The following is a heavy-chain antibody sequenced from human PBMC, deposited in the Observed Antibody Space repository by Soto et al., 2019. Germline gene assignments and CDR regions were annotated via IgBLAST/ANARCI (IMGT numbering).Heavy chain of an antibody. CDR2: IGSGDNT. CDR1: GFTFISYG. CDR3: AKEALAAPWDLRFDY. V-gene: IGHV3-23*01. J-gene: IGHJ4*02. D-gene: IGHD1-26*01. Sequence: EVQLLQSGGGLAQPGGSLELSCVASGFTFISYGMGWVRQAPGKGLEWVSAIGSGDNTFYADSVKGRFTIARDNFKNQLYLLMNNLRADDTAVYYCAKEALAAPWDLRFDYWGQGALVTVSS.